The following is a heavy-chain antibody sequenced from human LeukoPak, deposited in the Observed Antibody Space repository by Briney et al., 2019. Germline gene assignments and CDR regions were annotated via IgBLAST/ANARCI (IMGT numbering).Heavy chain of an antibody. V-gene: IGHV1-18*01. Sequence: ASVKVSCKASGYTCTSYGISWVRQAPGQGLEWMGWISAYNGNTNYAQKLQGRVTMTTDTSTSTAYMELRSLRSDDTAVYYCARDHGDHDYGDYYFDYWGQGTLVTVSS. CDR1: GYTCTSYG. CDR2: ISAYNGNT. D-gene: IGHD4-17*01. J-gene: IGHJ4*02. CDR3: ARDHGDHDYGDYYFDY.